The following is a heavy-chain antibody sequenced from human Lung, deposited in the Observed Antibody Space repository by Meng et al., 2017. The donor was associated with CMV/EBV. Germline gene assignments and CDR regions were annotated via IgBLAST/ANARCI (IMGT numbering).Heavy chain of an antibody. CDR1: GGAITSGNYY. J-gene: IGHJ4*02. CDR3: AGFNHIPRQNYFDY. V-gene: IGHV4-30-4*01. D-gene: IGHD2-21*01. CDR2: IHHSGST. Sequence: VRVPVAGRGPGQTTQTQSLSFTVSGGAITSGNYYWSRCRQPPAKELVWLGYIHHSGSTYYYPSLKSRVSITADKSKNQFSLHLITMTAADTAVYYCAGFNHIPRQNYFDYWGQGTLVTVSS.